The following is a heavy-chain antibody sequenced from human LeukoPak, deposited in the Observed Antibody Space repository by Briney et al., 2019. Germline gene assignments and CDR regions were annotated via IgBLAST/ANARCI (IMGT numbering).Heavy chain of an antibody. CDR2: ISAYNGNT. V-gene: IGHV1-18*01. CDR1: GYTFTSYG. CDR3: ASFPDRYCSGGSCYSIYYYGMDV. D-gene: IGHD2-15*01. Sequence: GASVKVSCKASGYTFTSYGISWVRQAPGQGLEWMGWISAYNGNTNYAQKLQGRVTMTTDTSTSTAYMELRSLRSDDTAVYYCASFPDRYCSGGSCYSIYYYGMDVWGQGTTVTVSS. J-gene: IGHJ6*02.